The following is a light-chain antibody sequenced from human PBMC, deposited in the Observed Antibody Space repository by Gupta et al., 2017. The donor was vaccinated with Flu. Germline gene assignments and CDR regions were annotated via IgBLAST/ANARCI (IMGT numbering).Light chain of an antibody. CDR3: NSYEV. CDR2: EDN. CDR1: SGNIASNY. Sequence: SPGKTATSSCTHSSGNIASNYVHWYQQRPRTPPTNEIYEDNQIFSGGLHRFTGANATAYNIAALTISGVDTYDEDAYYCNSYEVCGGGTKLTVL. V-gene: IGLV6-57*01. J-gene: IGLJ3*02.